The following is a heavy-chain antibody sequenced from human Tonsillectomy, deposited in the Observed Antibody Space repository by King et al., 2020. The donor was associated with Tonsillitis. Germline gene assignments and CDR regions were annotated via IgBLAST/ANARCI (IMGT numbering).Heavy chain of an antibody. Sequence: QLVQSGAEVKKPGASVRVSCKASGYTFNGYYIHWVRQAPGQGLEWMGWINPNSGDTNHAQRFQGRVAMTRDTSISTAYLELTRLRSDDTAVYYCARGDYDLLTGYYLPYPFDYWGQGTLVTASS. D-gene: IGHD3-9*01. CDR2: INPNSGDT. CDR1: GYTFNGYY. CDR3: ARGDYDLLTGYYLPYPFDY. V-gene: IGHV1-2*02. J-gene: IGHJ4*02.